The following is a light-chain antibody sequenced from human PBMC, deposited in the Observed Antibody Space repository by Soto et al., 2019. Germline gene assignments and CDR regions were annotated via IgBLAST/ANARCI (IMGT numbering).Light chain of an antibody. CDR1: SSDVGGYNY. V-gene: IGLV2-11*01. CDR2: DVS. J-gene: IGLJ1*01. CDR3: CSYAGSYKV. Sequence: LTQPRSVSGSPGQSVTISCTGTSSDVGGYNYVSWYQQHPGKAPKLMIYDVSKRPSGVPDRFSGSKSGNTASLTISGLQAEDEADYYCCSYAGSYKVFGTGTKATVL.